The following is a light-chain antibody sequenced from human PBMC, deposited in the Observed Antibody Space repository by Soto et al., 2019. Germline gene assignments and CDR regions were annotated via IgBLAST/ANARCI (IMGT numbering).Light chain of an antibody. CDR2: EGS. CDR3: CSYEGSSSSVV. Sequence: QSVLTQPASVSGSPGQSITLSCTGASSDFGTYNLVSWYQQHPGKVPKLIIYEGSKRPSGVSDRFSGSKSGNTASLTISGLQAEDEADYYCCSYEGSSSSVVFGGGTSSPS. CDR1: SSDFGTYNL. V-gene: IGLV2-23*01. J-gene: IGLJ2*01.